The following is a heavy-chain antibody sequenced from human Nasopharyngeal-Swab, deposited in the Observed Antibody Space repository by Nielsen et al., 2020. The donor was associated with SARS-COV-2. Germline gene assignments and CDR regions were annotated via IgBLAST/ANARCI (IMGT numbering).Heavy chain of an antibody. V-gene: IGHV1-8*01. Sequence: ASAQVFCNASAYTTIGIDIICVRHVAGQGLEWMGWTILNSGNAGYAEKFQGRVTMTRDNSIRTAYMELSSLTSGDTAIYYCARGRPDSESMEWYPPRKCFDSWGQGTLVTVSS. CDR2: TILNSGNA. CDR3: ARGRPDSESMEWYPPRKCFDS. J-gene: IGHJ5*01. D-gene: IGHD2-8*01. CDR1: AYTTIGID.